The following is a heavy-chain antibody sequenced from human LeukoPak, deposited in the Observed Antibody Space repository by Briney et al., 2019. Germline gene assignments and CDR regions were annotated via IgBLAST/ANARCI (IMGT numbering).Heavy chain of an antibody. Sequence: ASVTVSCTASGYTFTGYYMHWVRQAPGQGLEWMGRINPNSGGTNYAQKFQGRVTMTRDTSISTAYMELSRLSSDDTAVYYCARDEVGVAGTGLDCWGQGTLVTVSP. CDR3: ARDEVGVAGTGLDC. CDR2: INPNSGGT. CDR1: GYTFTGYY. J-gene: IGHJ4*02. D-gene: IGHD6-19*01. V-gene: IGHV1-2*06.